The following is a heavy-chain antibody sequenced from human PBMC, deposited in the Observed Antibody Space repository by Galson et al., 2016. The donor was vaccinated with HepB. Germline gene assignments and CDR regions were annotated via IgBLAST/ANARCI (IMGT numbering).Heavy chain of an antibody. CDR1: GYTFGIYA. CDR3: ARAGSYYDRSGYYWHY. V-gene: IGHV1-3*04. J-gene: IGHJ4*02. CDR2: INTGDGNT. Sequence: SVTVSCKASGYTFGIYAMHWVRQAPGQRLEWMAWINTGDGNTKYSHKFQGRVTLTRDTSASTAYMELSSLRSEDTAVYYCARAGSYYDRSGYYWHYWGQGTLVTVSS. D-gene: IGHD3-22*01.